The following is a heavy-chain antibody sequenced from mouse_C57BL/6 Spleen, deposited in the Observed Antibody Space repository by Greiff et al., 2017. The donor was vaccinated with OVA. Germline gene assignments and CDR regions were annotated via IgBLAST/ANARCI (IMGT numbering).Heavy chain of an antibody. V-gene: IGHV1-15*01. CDR1: GYTFTDYE. D-gene: IGHD1-1*01. J-gene: IGHJ1*03. Sequence: QVQLQQSGAELVRPGASVTLSCKASGYTFTDYEMHWVKPTPVHGLEWIGAIDPETGGTAYNQKFKGKAILTADKSSSTAYMELRSLTSEDSAVYYCTRGRVVYWYFDVWGTGTTVTVSS. CDR2: IDPETGGT. CDR3: TRGRVVYWYFDV.